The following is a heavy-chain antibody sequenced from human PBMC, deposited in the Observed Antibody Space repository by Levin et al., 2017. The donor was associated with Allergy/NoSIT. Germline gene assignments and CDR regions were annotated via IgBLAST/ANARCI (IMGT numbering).Heavy chain of an antibody. CDR2: ISYDGRNK. CDR1: GFTFSIHA. V-gene: IGHV3-30*04. CDR3: ARGDSIALAAYAMNV. D-gene: IGHD6-19*01. J-gene: IGHJ6*02. Sequence: GGSLRLSCAASGFTFSIHALHWVRQAPGKGLEWVAVISYDGRNKYYADSVKGRFTISRDNSKNTLYLQMNSLGAEDTAVYYCARGDSIALAAYAMNVWGQGTAVTVSS.